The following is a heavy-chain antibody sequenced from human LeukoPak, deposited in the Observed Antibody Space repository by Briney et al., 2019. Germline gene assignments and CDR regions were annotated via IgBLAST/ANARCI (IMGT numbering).Heavy chain of an antibody. CDR1: GGSFSGYY. CDR3: ARSRGVIDY. J-gene: IGHJ4*02. D-gene: IGHD3-10*01. CDR2: VNHSGST. V-gene: IGHV4-34*01. Sequence: SETLSLTCAVYGGSFSGYYWSWIRQPPGKGLEWIGEVNHSGSTNYNPSLKSRVTISVDTSKNQFSLKLSSVTAADTAVYYCARSRGVIDYWGQGTLVTVSS.